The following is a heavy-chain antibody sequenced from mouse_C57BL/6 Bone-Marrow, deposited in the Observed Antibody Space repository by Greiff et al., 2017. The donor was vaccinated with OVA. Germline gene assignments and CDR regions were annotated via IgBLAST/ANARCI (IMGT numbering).Heavy chain of an antibody. D-gene: IGHD1-1*01. CDR3: AIITTVVSRPVVDV. CDR1: GYTFTDYY. Sequence: EVQLQQSGPELVKPGASVKISCKASGYTFTDYYMNWVKQSHGKSLEWIGDINPNNGGTSYNQKFKGKATLTVDKSSSTAYMELRSLTSEDSAVYYGAIITTVVSRPVVDVWGTGTTVTVSS. V-gene: IGHV1-26*01. J-gene: IGHJ1*03. CDR2: INPNNGGT.